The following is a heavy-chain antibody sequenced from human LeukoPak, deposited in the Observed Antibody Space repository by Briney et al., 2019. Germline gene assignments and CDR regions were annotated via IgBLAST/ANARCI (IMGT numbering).Heavy chain of an antibody. Sequence: GGSLRLSCAASGFTFSSYSMNWVRQAPGKGLEWVGRIKSKTVGGTTDYAPPVKGRFTISRDDSKNTVYLQMDSLKTEDTAVYYCTTSLAYCVGDCYPTRWGQGTLVTVSS. J-gene: IGHJ4*02. CDR1: GFTFSSYS. D-gene: IGHD2-21*02. CDR3: TTSLAYCVGDCYPTR. CDR2: IKSKTVGGTT. V-gene: IGHV3-15*01.